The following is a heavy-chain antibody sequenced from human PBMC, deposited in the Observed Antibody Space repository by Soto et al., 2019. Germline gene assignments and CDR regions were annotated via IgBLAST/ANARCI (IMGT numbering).Heavy chain of an antibody. Sequence: PGGSLRLSCAASGFTFSSYSMNWVRQAPGKGLEWVSSISSSSSYIYYADSVKGRFTISRDNAKNSLYLQMNSLRAEDTAVYYCARDQVAAAEGDFDYWGQAPLVTVSS. CDR3: ARDQVAAAEGDFDY. J-gene: IGHJ4*02. CDR1: GFTFSSYS. D-gene: IGHD6-13*01. CDR2: ISSSSSYI. V-gene: IGHV3-21*01.